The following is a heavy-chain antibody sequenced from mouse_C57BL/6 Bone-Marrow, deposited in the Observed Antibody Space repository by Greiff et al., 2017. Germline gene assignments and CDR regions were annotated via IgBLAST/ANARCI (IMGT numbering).Heavy chain of an antibody. CDR2: INPNNGGT. CDR1: GYTFTDYY. V-gene: IGHV1-26*01. J-gene: IGHJ2*01. CDR3: VYDYDGGDYLDY. Sequence: EVQLQQSGPELVKPGASVKISCKASGYTFTDYYMNWVKQSHGKSLEWIGDINPNNGGTSYNQKFKGKATLTVDKSSSTAYMELRSLTSEDSAVYYCVYDYDGGDYLDYWGQGATLTVSS. D-gene: IGHD2-4*01.